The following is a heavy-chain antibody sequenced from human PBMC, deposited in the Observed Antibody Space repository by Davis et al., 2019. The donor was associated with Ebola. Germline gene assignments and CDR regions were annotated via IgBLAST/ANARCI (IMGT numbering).Heavy chain of an antibody. CDR2: TYYNSKWYN. Sequence: PSETLSLTCAISGDSFSSGGRNWIRQSPSRGLEWHARTYYNSKWYNDYVVSVKSRITINPDTSKNQFSLQLNSVTPEDTDLYYCTRGWLRGGMDVWGEGTTVTVSS. D-gene: IGHD5-18*01. CDR3: TRGWLRGGMDV. CDR1: GDSFSSGG. V-gene: IGHV6-1*01. J-gene: IGHJ6*04.